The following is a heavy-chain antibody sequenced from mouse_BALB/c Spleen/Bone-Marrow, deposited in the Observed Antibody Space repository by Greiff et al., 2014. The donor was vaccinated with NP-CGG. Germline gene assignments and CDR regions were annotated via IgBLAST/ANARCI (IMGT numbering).Heavy chain of an antibody. Sequence: EVNVVESGGGLVQPGGSRKLSCAASGFTFSSFGMHWVRQAPGKGLEWVAYISSGSSTIYYADTVKGRFTISRDNPKNTLFLQMTSLRSEDTAMYYCTRKGALITHYYAMDYWGQGTSVTVSS. V-gene: IGHV5-17*02. J-gene: IGHJ4*01. CDR1: GFTFSSFG. D-gene: IGHD2-4*01. CDR3: TRKGALITHYYAMDY. CDR2: ISSGSSTI.